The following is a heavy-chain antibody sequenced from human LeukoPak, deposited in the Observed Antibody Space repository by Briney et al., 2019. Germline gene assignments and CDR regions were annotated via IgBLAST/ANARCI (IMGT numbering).Heavy chain of an antibody. D-gene: IGHD3-3*01. CDR1: GFTFSNYW. J-gene: IGHJ4*02. Sequence: GGSLRLSCAVSGFTFSNYWMSWVRQAPGKGLEWVANIKQDGTGKYYVDSAKGRFTISRDNAKNSLYLQMDSLRAEDTAVYYCARDNRPYYDMWSGPFDYWGQGTLVTVSS. CDR3: ARDNRPYYDMWSGPFDY. CDR2: IKQDGTGK. V-gene: IGHV3-7*01.